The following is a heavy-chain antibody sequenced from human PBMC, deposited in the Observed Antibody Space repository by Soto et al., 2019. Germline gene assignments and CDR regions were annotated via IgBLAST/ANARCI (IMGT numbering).Heavy chain of an antibody. D-gene: IGHD2-15*01. V-gene: IGHV4-59*01. J-gene: IGHJ4*02. CDR2: IYYSGST. Sequence: QVQLQESGPGLVKPSETLSLTCTVSGGSISSYYWSWIRQPPGKGLEWIGYIYYSGSTNYNPSLKSRVTISVDTSKNQFSLKLSSVTAADTAVYYCARVGRDYCSGGSCYLDYWGQGTLVTVSS. CDR3: ARVGRDYCSGGSCYLDY. CDR1: GGSISSYY.